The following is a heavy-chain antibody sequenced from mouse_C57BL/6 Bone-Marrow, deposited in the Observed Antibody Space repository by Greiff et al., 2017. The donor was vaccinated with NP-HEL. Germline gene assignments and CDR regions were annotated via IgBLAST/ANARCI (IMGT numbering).Heavy chain of an antibody. D-gene: IGHD2-1*01. Sequence: EVQLVESGGGLVQPGGSMKLSCVASGFTFSNYWMNWVRQSPEKGLEWVAQIRLKSDNYATHYAESVKGRFTISRDDSKSSVYLQMNNLRAEDTGIYYCTVYYGNYTSYAMDYWGQGTSVTVSS. CDR1: GFTFSNYW. CDR3: TVYYGNYTSYAMDY. J-gene: IGHJ4*01. V-gene: IGHV6-3*01. CDR2: IRLKSDNYAT.